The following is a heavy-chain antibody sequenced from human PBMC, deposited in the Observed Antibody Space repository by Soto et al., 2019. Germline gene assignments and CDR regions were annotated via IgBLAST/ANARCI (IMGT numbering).Heavy chain of an antibody. CDR3: ARTSRFEY. J-gene: IGHJ4*02. CDR1: GGSFSSYY. CDR2: INHRGST. V-gene: IGHV4-34*01. Sequence: QVQLQQWGAGLLKPSETLSLTCAVYGGSFSSYYWSWIRQPPGKGLEWIGEINHRGSTNYNPSLRRRVTTSVHTPQNQLSLNLSSVTAAHPAVYYCARTSRFEYWGQGTLVTVSS. D-gene: IGHD6-6*01.